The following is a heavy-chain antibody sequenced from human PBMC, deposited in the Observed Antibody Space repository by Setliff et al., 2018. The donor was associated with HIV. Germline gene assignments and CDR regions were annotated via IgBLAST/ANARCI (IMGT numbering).Heavy chain of an antibody. D-gene: IGHD3-10*01. CDR2: LNPEANYI. CDR3: TREIRDGYPRSSN. Sequence: PGESLKISCAASGFTFSTSWMQWVRQSPGEGLLWVARLNPEANYIHYADSVKGRFTISRDNAKNTLYLQMNSLRTEDTAVYYCTREIRDGYPRSSNWGQGTLVTVSS. J-gene: IGHJ4*02. CDR1: GFTFSTSW. V-gene: IGHV3-74*01.